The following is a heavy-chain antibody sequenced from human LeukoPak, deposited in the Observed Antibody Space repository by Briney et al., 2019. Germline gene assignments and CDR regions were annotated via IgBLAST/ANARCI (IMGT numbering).Heavy chain of an antibody. D-gene: IGHD6-13*01. Sequence: EASVKVPCKASGGTFSSYGISWVRQAPGQGLEWMGGIIPIFGTANYAQKFQGRVTITADKSTSTAYMELSSLRSEDTAVYYCARGRPTTSIAAAGVNWFDPWGQGTLVTVSS. V-gene: IGHV1-69*06. J-gene: IGHJ5*02. CDR2: IIPIFGTA. CDR3: ARGRPTTSIAAAGVNWFDP. CDR1: GGTFSSYG.